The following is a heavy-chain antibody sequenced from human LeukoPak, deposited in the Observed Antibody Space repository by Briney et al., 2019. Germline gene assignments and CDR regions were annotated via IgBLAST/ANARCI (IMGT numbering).Heavy chain of an antibody. CDR2: IHYSGST. CDR3: ARGGGDSSSSQDFDY. Sequence: SETLSLTCTVSGGSISSSNYYWGWIRQPPGKGLEWIGYIHYSGSTNNNPSLKSRVTISIDTSKNQFSLKLSSMTAADTAVYYCARGGGDSSSSQDFDYWGQGTLVTVSS. CDR1: GGSISSSNYY. V-gene: IGHV4-61*05. D-gene: IGHD6-13*01. J-gene: IGHJ4*02.